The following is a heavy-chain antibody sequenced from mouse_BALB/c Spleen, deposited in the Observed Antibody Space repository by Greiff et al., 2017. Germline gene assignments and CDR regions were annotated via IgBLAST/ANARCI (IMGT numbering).Heavy chain of an antibody. V-gene: IGHV5-17*02. J-gene: IGHJ4*01. CDR2: ISSGTSTI. CDR1: GFTFSSFG. D-gene: IGHD2-3*01. Sequence: EVQGVESGGGLVQPGGSRKLSCAASGFTFSSFGMHWVRQAPEKGLEWVAYISSGTSTIYYADTVKGRFTISRDNPKNTLFLQMTSLRSEDTAMYYCARLARYDGSYAMDYWGQGTSVTVSS. CDR3: ARLARYDGSYAMDY.